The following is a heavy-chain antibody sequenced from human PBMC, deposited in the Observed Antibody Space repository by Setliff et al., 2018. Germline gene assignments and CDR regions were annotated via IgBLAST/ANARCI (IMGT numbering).Heavy chain of an antibody. Sequence: GASVKVSCKASGYILNSYGVSWVRQAPGQGLEWMGWINGYNGNTFYAPKLQGRLTMTTDASTATAYMELRSLRSDDTAIYCCSRLVRYCTTTTCQTLSGAEHWGQGTLVTVSS. V-gene: IGHV1-18*01. CDR3: SRLVRYCTTTTCQTLSGAEH. CDR2: INGYNGNT. D-gene: IGHD2-8*01. J-gene: IGHJ4*02. CDR1: GYILNSYG.